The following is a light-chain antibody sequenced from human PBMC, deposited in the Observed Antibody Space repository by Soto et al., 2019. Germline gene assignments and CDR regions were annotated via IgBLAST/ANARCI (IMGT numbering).Light chain of an antibody. J-gene: IGKJ4*01. CDR2: GAS. V-gene: IGKV3-20*01. CDR3: QQYNNWPPVT. CDR1: QSVSSSY. Sequence: ETVLTQSPGTLSLSSGERATLSCRASQSVSSSYLAWYQQKPGQAPRLLIYGASSRATGIPDRFSGSGSGTEFTLTISSLQSEDLAVYYGQQYNNWPPVTFGGGTKVDIK.